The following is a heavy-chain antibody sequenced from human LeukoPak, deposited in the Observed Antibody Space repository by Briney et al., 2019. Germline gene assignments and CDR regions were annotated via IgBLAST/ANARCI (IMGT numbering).Heavy chain of an antibody. J-gene: IGHJ5*02. CDR3: ARVDCSSTSCYTSWFDP. CDR1: GGSISSYY. Sequence: SETLSLTCTVSGGSISSYYWSWIRQPAGKGLEWIGRIYTSGSTNYNPSLKSRVTMSVDTSKNQFSLKLSSVTAADTAVYYCARVDCSSTSCYTSWFDPWGQGALVTVSS. V-gene: IGHV4-4*07. D-gene: IGHD2-2*02. CDR2: IYTSGST.